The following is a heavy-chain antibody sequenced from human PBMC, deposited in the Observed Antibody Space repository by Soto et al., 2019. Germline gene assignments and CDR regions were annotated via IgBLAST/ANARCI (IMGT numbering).Heavy chain of an antibody. D-gene: IGHD3-16*01. CDR2: ISSSSSTI. CDR1: GFTFSSYS. CDR3: ARLPTGGSDY. J-gene: IGHJ4*02. Sequence: GGSLRLSCAASGFTFSSYSMNWVRQAPGKGLEWVSYISSSSSTIYYADSVKGRFTISRDNAKNSLYLQMNSLRAEDTAVYYCARLPTGGSDYWGQGTLVTVSS. V-gene: IGHV3-48*04.